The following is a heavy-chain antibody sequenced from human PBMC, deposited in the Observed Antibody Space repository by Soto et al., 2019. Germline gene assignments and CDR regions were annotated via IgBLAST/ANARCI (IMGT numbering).Heavy chain of an antibody. V-gene: IGHV3-21*04. CDR2: ISSSSSYI. J-gene: IGHJ4*02. D-gene: IGHD3-10*01. CDR3: VKLRYSSDTGSFDH. Sequence: PGGSLRLSCAASGFTFSSYSMNWVRQAPGKGLEWVSSISSSSSYIYYADSVKGRFTISRDNAKNSLYLQMNSLRAEDTALYYCVKLRYSSDTGSFDHWGQGTLVTVSS. CDR1: GFTFSSYS.